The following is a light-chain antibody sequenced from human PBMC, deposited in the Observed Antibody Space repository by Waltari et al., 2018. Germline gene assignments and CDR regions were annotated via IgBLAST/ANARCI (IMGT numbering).Light chain of an antibody. CDR2: ANY. CDR1: SSNIGINT. J-gene: IGLJ3*02. CDR3: ATWDDSLNGRV. V-gene: IGLV1-44*01. Sequence: QSVLTQPPLASGTPGQRVTISCSGNSSNIGINTVTWYQQLPGTAPKLLIYANYHRPSVVPDRFSASKSDTSASLAISGLQSEDEADYFCATWDDSLNGRVFGGGTKLAVL.